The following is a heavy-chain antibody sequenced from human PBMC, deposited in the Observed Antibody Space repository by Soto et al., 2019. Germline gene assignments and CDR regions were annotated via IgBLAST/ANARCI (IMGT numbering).Heavy chain of an antibody. CDR3: ARDPVTIFGVVSRDYYGMDV. D-gene: IGHD3-3*01. V-gene: IGHV3-30-3*01. J-gene: IGHJ6*02. CDR2: ISYDGSNK. CDR1: GFTFSSYA. Sequence: LRLSCAASGFTFSSYAMHWVRQAPGKGLEWVAVISYDGSNKYYADSVRGRFTISRDNSKNTLYLQMNSLRAEDTAVYYCARDPVTIFGVVSRDYYGMDVWGQGTTVTVSS.